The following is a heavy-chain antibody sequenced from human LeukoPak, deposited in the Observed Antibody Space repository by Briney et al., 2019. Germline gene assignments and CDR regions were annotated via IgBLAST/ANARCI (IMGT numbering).Heavy chain of an antibody. D-gene: IGHD3-22*01. CDR2: IYHRGST. J-gene: IGHJ4*02. CDR1: GGSISSGGYY. CDR3: ARSYYDSSGYYPQYYFDY. V-gene: IGHV4-39*07. Sequence: SETLSLTCTVSGGSISSGGYYWSWIRQPPGQGLEWIGSIYHRGSTYYNPSLKSRVTISVDTSKNQFSLKLSSVTAADTAVYYCARSYYDSSGYYPQYYFDYWGQGTLVTVSS.